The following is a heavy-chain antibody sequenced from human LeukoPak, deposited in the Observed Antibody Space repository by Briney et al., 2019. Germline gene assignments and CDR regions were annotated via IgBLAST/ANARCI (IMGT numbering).Heavy chain of an antibody. J-gene: IGHJ3*02. D-gene: IGHD2-15*01. Sequence: SVKVSCKASGGTFSSYAISWVRQAPGQGLEWMGRIIPIFGTANYAQKFQGRVMITTDESTSTAYMELSSLRSEDTAVYYCASEALGYCSGGSCYHDAFDIWGQGTMVTVSS. CDR2: IIPIFGTA. CDR1: GGTFSSYA. CDR3: ASEALGYCSGGSCYHDAFDI. V-gene: IGHV1-69*05.